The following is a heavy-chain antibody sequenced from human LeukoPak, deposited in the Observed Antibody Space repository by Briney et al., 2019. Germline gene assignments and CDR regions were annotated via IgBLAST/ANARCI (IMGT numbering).Heavy chain of an antibody. CDR3: ARTGGYCGGSCYPPSV. V-gene: IGHV3-7*01. CDR1: GFTFSSYW. CDR2: INQDGSEK. Sequence: GGSLRLSCAASGFTFSSYWMSWVRQAPGKGLEWVANINQDGSEKYSVDSVKGRFTISRDNAKNSLYLQMNSLRAEDTAVYYCARTGGYCGGSCYPPSVWGQGTTVTVSS. J-gene: IGHJ6*02. D-gene: IGHD2-15*01.